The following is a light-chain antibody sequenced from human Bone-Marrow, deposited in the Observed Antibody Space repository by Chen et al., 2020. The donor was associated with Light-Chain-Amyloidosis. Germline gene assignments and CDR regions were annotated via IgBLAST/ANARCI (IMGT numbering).Light chain of an antibody. CDR1: KIGSTS. CDR3: QVWDRSSDRPV. CDR2: DDS. J-gene: IGLJ3*02. V-gene: IGLV3-21*02. Sequence: SYVLTQPSSVSVAPGQTATIACGGNKIGSTSVHWYQQTPGQAPILVVYDDSDRPSGIPERLSGSNSGNTATLTISRVEAGDEADYYCQVWDRSSDRPVFGGGTKLTVL.